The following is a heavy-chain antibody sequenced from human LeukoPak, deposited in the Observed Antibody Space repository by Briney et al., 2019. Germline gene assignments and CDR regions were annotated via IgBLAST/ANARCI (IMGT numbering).Heavy chain of an antibody. CDR1: GYTFTSYY. J-gene: IGHJ4*02. Sequence: SVKVSCKASGYTFTSYYMHWVRQAPGQGLEWMGGIIPIFGTANYAQKFQGRVTITADESTSTAYMELSSLRSEDTAVYYCARDLGAYNDWGQGTLVTVSS. CDR2: IIPIFGTA. D-gene: IGHD5-24*01. CDR3: ARDLGAYND. V-gene: IGHV1-69*13.